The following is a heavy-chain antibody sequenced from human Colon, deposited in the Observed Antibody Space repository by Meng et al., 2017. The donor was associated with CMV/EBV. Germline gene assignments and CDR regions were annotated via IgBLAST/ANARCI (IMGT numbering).Heavy chain of an antibody. CDR1: GFTFTTYA. J-gene: IGHJ4*02. Sequence: QVHLVQSGAEVKKPGASVMVSCKASGFTFTTYAIHWVRQAPEQRREWMGWINLGHGNTEYSQKFQGRITLTRDTSANIAYMELSSLRSEDTAVYYCVRERGYNGYDYHRSFDYWGRGTLVTVSS. CDR3: VRERGYNGYDYHRSFDY. CDR2: INLGHGNT. V-gene: IGHV1-3*01. D-gene: IGHD5-12*01.